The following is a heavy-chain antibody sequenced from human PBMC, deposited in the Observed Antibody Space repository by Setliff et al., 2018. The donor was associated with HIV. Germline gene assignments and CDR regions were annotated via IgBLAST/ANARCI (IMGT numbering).Heavy chain of an antibody. J-gene: IGHJ6*03. V-gene: IGHV1-8*03. CDR1: GYIFTSYD. D-gene: IGHD3-10*01. CDR3: ARALRGFHGSGTQFYYYLDV. CDR2: MDPNNGHT. Sequence: GASVKVSCKASGYIFTSYDVNWVRQAPGRGLEWMGWMDPNNGHTTYAQNFQGRVTITRDTSVGTAYMELSSLRSEDTAVYYCARALRGFHGSGTQFYYYLDVWGKGTTVTVSS.